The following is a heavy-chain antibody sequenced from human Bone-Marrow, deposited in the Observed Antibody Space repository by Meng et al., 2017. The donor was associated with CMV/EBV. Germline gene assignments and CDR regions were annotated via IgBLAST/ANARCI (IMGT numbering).Heavy chain of an antibody. CDR3: ARGDVVVPAAILGMDYYYYYGMDV. CDR1: GYTFTSYG. J-gene: IGHJ6*02. CDR2: ISAYNGNT. Sequence: ASVKVSCKASGYTFTSYGISWVRQAPGQGLEWMGWISAYNGNTNYAQKLQGRVTMTTDTSTSTAYMELRSLRSDDTAVYYCARGDVVVPAAILGMDYYYYYGMDVWGQGTTVTVSS. D-gene: IGHD2-2*02. V-gene: IGHV1-18*01.